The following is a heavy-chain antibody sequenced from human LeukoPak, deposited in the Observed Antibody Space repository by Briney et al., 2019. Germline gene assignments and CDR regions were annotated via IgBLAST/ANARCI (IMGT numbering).Heavy chain of an antibody. J-gene: IGHJ4*01. V-gene: IGHV3-23*01. D-gene: IGHD3-22*01. Sequence: GGSLRLSCAASGFTFSSYAMHWVRQAPGKGLEWVSAISGSGGSTYYADSVKGRFTISRDNSKNTLYLQMNSLRAEDTAVYYCAKLDATDYYDSSGYYVLDYWGQGTLVTVSS. CDR3: AKLDATDYYDSSGYYVLDY. CDR2: ISGSGGST. CDR1: GFTFSSYA.